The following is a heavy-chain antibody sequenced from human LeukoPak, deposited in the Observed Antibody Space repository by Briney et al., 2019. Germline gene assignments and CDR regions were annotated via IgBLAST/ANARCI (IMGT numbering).Heavy chain of an antibody. CDR2: MNPNSGNT. D-gene: IGHD6-6*01. CDR3: ARAIRADRRGSWFDP. J-gene: IGHJ5*02. CDR1: GYPFTSYD. V-gene: IGHV1-8*03. Sequence: ASVKDSCKASGYPFTSYDINWVRQATGQGLEWMGWMNPNSGNTGYAQKFQGRVTFSRNTSITTAYMELSSLRSEDTAVYYCARAIRADRRGSWFDPWGQGTLVTVSS.